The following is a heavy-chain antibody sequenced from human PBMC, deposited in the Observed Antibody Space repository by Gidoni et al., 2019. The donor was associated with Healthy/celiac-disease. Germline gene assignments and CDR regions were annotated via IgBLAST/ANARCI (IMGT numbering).Heavy chain of an antibody. J-gene: IGHJ4*02. CDR1: GFTFSSHS. CDR3: ARDRPARVTMVRGVIGFDY. Sequence: EVQLVESGGGLVKPGGSLRLSCAASGFTFSSHSMNWVRQAPGKGLEWVSSINSSSSYIYYADSVKGRFTISRDNAKNSLYLQMNSLRAEDTAVYYCARDRPARVTMVRGVIGFDYWGQGTLVTVSS. V-gene: IGHV3-21*01. CDR2: INSSSSYI. D-gene: IGHD3-10*01.